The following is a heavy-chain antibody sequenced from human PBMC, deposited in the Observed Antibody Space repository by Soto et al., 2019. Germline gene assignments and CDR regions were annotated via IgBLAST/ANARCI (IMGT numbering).Heavy chain of an antibody. J-gene: IGHJ4*02. CDR2: IFHSGTT. V-gene: IGHV4-38-2*01. CDR3: ASDRRGRGGFSYPRLAS. CDR1: GTSISSGYY. D-gene: IGHD3-22*01. Sequence: PSETLSLTCDVSGTSISSGYYWGWVRQPPGKGLEWIGSIFHSGTTYYNPSLKTRVTISVATTKTQFSLKLTSLTAAATAVYYCASDRRGRGGFSYPRLASWGQGSLVTVSS.